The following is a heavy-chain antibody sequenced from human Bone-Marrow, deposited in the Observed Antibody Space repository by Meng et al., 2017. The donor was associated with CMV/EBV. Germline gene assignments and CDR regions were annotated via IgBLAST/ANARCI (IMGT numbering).Heavy chain of an antibody. D-gene: IGHD4-11*01. J-gene: IGHJ4*02. CDR2: INHSGST. CDR3: ARLDYRWGYFFDS. Sequence: SETLSLTCAVYGGSFSGYYWSWIRQPPGKGLEWIGEINHSGSTNYNPSLKSRVTISVDTSKNQFSLRLSSVTTADTAVYYCARLDYRWGYFFDSWGQGTLVTVSS. V-gene: IGHV4-34*01. CDR1: GGSFSGYY.